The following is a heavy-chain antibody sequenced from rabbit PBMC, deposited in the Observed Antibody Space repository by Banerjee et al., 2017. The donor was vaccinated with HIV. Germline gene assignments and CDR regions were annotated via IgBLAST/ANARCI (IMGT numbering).Heavy chain of an antibody. CDR1: GFSFSSSYY. Sequence: QSLEESGGDLVKPGASLTLTCTASGFSFSSSYYMCWVRQAPGKGLEWIGCINTGSGSAYYASWAKGRFTISKTSSTTVTLQMTSLTAADTATYFCARDRDAAYMYTLYALNLWGPGTLVTVS. CDR3: ARDRDAAYMYTLYALNL. CDR2: INTGSGSA. V-gene: IGHV1S40*01. D-gene: IGHD4-2*01. J-gene: IGHJ4*01.